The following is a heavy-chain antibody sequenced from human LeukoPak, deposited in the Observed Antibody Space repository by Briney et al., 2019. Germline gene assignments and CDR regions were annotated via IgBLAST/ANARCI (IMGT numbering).Heavy chain of an antibody. Sequence: PGGSLRLSCAASGFTFSSYGMSWVRQAPGKGLEWVSAISGSGGSTYYADSVKGRFTISRDNSKNTLYLQMNSLRAEDTAVYYCAKARNYDILTGYVDYWGQGTLVTVSS. CDR2: ISGSGGST. D-gene: IGHD3-9*01. CDR3: AKARNYDILTGYVDY. J-gene: IGHJ4*02. CDR1: GFTFSSYG. V-gene: IGHV3-23*01.